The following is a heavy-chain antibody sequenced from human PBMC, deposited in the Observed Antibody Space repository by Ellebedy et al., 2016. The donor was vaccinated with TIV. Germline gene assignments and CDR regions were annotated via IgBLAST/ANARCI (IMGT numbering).Heavy chain of an antibody. CDR1: GYTFTSYG. V-gene: IGHV1-18*01. CDR2: ISAYNGNT. J-gene: IGHJ6*02. D-gene: IGHD6-13*01. Sequence: ASVKVSCXASGYTFTSYGISWVRQAPGQGLEWMGWISAYNGNTNYAQKLQGRVTMTTDTSTSTAYMELRSLRSDDTAVYYCARAAGTDYYYYYGMDVWGQGTTVTVSS. CDR3: ARAAGTDYYYYYGMDV.